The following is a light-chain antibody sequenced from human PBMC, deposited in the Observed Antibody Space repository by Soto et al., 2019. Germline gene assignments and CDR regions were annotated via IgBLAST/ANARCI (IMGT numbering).Light chain of an antibody. J-gene: IGKJ1*01. Sequence: EIVLTQSPGTLSLSPGERATLSCRASQSVSSSYLAWYQQKPGQAPRLLIYGASSRATGIPDRFSGSGSGTVCTLTISSLEPEDFAVYYCQPYGSSPGTFGQGTKVEIK. CDR1: QSVSSSY. V-gene: IGKV3-20*01. CDR3: QPYGSSPGT. CDR2: GAS.